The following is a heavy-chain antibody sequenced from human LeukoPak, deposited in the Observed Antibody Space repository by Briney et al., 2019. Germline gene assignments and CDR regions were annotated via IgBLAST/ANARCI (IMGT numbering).Heavy chain of an antibody. CDR2: IYYSGSS. Sequence: RPSETLSLTCSVSGGSISSSSSYWGWIRQPPGKGLEWIGSIYYSGSSFDNPALKSRVTISVDTSKNQFSLKLSSVTAADTAVYYCARHRSGWLQSSFDYWGQGTLVTVS. CDR3: ARHRSGWLQSSFDY. D-gene: IGHD5-24*01. V-gene: IGHV4-39*01. CDR1: GGSISSSSSY. J-gene: IGHJ4*02.